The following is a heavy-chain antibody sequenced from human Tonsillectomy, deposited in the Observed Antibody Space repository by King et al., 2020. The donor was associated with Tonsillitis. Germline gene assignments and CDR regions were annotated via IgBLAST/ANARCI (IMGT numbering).Heavy chain of an antibody. D-gene: IGHD3-22*01. CDR1: GSTFSDYY. CDR2: ISSSSSYT. V-gene: IGHV3-11*05. J-gene: IGHJ5*02. Sequence: VQLVESGGGLVKPGGSLRLSCAASGSTFSDYYMSWIRQAPGKGLEWVSYISSSSSYTNYADSVKGRFTISRDNAKNSLYLQMNSLRAEDTAVYYCARGDQDSSGLYNWFDPWGQGTLVTVSS. CDR3: ARGDQDSSGLYNWFDP.